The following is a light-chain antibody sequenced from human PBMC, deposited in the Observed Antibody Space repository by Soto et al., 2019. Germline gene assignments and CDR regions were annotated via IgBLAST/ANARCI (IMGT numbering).Light chain of an antibody. J-gene: IGLJ3*02. CDR1: RSDVGSYNL. V-gene: IGLV2-23*01. Sequence: QSALTQPASVSGSPGQSITLSCTGTRSDVGSYNLVSWYQQHPGKDPKLMIYEGSKRPSGVSNRFSGSKSGNTASLTISGLQAEDEADYYCCSYAGSRVFGGGTKLTVL. CDR3: CSYAGSRV. CDR2: EGS.